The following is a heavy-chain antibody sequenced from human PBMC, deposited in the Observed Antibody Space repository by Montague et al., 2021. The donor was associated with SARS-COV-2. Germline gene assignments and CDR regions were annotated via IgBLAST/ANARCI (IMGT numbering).Heavy chain of an antibody. V-gene: IGHV4-34*01. D-gene: IGHD3-22*01. J-gene: IGHJ4*02. Sequence: SETLSLTCTVSGGSISGYYWSWIRQSPGTGLEWIGDIKQSGRTNYNPSLKSRVTISVDTSKNQFSLKVTSLTAADTAVYFCARGHLSVSMIVVVFTSASYYFDYWGQGAQVTVSS. CDR1: GGSISGYY. CDR3: ARGHLSVSMIVVVFTSASYYFDY. CDR2: IKQSGRT.